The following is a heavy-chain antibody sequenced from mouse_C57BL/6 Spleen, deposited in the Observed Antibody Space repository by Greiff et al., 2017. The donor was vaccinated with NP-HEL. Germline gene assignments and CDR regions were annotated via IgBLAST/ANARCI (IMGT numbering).Heavy chain of an antibody. CDR2: LYPGSGSP. J-gene: IGHJ4*01. CDR1: GYTFTSYW. D-gene: IGHD1-1*01. V-gene: IGHV1-55*01. Sequence: QVQLQQPGAELVKPGASVKMSCKASGYTFTSYWITWVKQRPGQGLEWIGDLYPGSGSPNYNEQFKSKATLTVDTSSSTGYMQLSSLTAEDSAVYYCAREYYGSLDAMDYWGNGIAVTVYS. CDR3: AREYYGSLDAMDY.